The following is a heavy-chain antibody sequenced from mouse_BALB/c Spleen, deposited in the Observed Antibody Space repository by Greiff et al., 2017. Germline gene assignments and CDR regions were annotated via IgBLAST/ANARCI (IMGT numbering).Heavy chain of an antibody. CDR3: ARWVIYYGYDGDAMDY. Sequence: EVKVVESGGGLVQPGGSRKLSCAASGFTFSSFGMHWVRQAPEKGLEWVAYISSGSSTIYYAHTVKGRFTISKDNPKNTLFLQMTSLRSEDTAMYYCARWVIYYGYDGDAMDYWGQGTSVTVSS. CDR2: ISSGSSTI. V-gene: IGHV5-17*02. D-gene: IGHD2-2*01. CDR1: GFTFSSFG. J-gene: IGHJ4*01.